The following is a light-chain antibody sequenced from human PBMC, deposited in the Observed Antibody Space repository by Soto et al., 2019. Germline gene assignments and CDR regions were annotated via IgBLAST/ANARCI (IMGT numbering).Light chain of an antibody. J-gene: IGKJ1*01. CDR3: QQYRNWPRT. CDR1: QSVDIN. CDR2: GAS. Sequence: IVLRQPPGTLSVSPWDRVTLSCRASQSVDINLAWYQQRAGQAPRLLVYGASTKATDMPGRFSGRGSGTEFTLTINNLQSEDFAVYYCQQYRNWPRTFGQGTKVDIK. V-gene: IGKV3-15*01.